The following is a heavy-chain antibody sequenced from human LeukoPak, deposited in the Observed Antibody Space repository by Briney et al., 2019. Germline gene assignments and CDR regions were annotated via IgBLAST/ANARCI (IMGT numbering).Heavy chain of an antibody. CDR2: IYTSGST. D-gene: IGHD4-17*01. J-gene: IGHJ6*02. Sequence: SETLSLTCTGSGGSISSYYWSWIRQPAGKGLEGIGRIYTSGSTNYNPSLKSRVTMSVDTSKTQFSLKLRSVTAADTAVYYCARDHEVTTSYYYYYSGMDGWGQGTTVTVSS. CDR3: ARDHEVTTSYYYYYSGMDG. V-gene: IGHV4-4*07. CDR1: GGSISSYY.